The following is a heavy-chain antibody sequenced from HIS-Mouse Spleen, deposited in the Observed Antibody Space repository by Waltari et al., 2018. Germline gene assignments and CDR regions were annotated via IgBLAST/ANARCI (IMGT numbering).Heavy chain of an antibody. Sequence: QVQLQESGPGLVKPSETLSLTCTVSGGSISSYYWSWIRQPPGKGLEWIGYIYYSGSTNYNPSLKSRVTISVDTSKNQFSLKLSSVTAADTAVYYCARGHDFWSGYYDYWGQGTLVTVSS. CDR3: ARGHDFWSGYYDY. D-gene: IGHD3-3*01. CDR2: IYYSGST. CDR1: GGSISSYY. V-gene: IGHV4-59*01. J-gene: IGHJ4*02.